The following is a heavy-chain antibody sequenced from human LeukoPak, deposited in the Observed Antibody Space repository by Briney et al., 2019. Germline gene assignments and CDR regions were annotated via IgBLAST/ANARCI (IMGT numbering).Heavy chain of an antibody. CDR3: ARDRTGNNWFDP. V-gene: IGHV4-59*01. D-gene: IGHD1-1*01. CDR1: GDSISSYY. J-gene: IGHJ5*02. CDR2: IYYSGST. Sequence: SETLSLTCTVSGDSISSYYWSWIRQPPGKGLEWIGYIYYSGSTNYNPSLKSRVTISVDTSKNQFSLKLSSVTAADTAVYYCARDRTGNNWFDPWGQGTLVTVSS.